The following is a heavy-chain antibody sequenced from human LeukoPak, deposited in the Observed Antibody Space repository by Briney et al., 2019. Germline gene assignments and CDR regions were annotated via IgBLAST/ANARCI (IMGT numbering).Heavy chain of an antibody. D-gene: IGHD1-14*01. V-gene: IGHV3-74*01. CDR2: INSDGSST. CDR1: GFTFSSYA. Sequence: GGSLRLSCAASGFTFSSYAMHWVRQAPGKGLVWVSRINSDGSSTSYADSVKGRFTISRDNAKNTLYLQMNSLRAEDTAVYYCARGVETDSLTDYWGQGTLVTVSS. CDR3: ARGVETDSLTDY. J-gene: IGHJ4*02.